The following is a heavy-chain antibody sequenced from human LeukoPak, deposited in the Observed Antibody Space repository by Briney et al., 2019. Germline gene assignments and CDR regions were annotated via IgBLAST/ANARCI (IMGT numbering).Heavy chain of an antibody. D-gene: IGHD3-22*01. CDR1: GFTFSSYA. Sequence: PGGSLRLSCAASGFTFSSYAMSWVRQAPGKGLEWVSAISGSGGSTYYADSVKGRFTISRDNSKNTLYLQMNSLRAEDTAVYYCAKKGPSWGYYYDSSGYHDAFDIWGQGTTVTVSS. CDR2: ISGSGGST. CDR3: AKKGPSWGYYYDSSGYHDAFDI. J-gene: IGHJ3*02. V-gene: IGHV3-23*01.